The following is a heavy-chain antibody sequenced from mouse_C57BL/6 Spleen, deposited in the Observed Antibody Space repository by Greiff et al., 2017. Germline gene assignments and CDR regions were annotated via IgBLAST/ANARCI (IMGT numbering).Heavy chain of an antibody. CDR1: GYAFSSYW. D-gene: IGHD1-1*01. J-gene: IGHJ4*01. CDR3: AREGFTTVYYYAMDY. V-gene: IGHV1-80*01. CDR2: IYPGDGDT. Sequence: QVQLQQSGAELVKPGASVKISCKASGYAFSSYWMNWVKQRPGKGLEWIGQIYPGDGDTNYNGKFKGKATLTADKSSSTAYMQLSSLTSEDSAVYFCAREGFTTVYYYAMDYWGQGTSVTVSS.